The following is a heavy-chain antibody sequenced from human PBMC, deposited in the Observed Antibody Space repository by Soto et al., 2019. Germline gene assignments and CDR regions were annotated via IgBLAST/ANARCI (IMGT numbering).Heavy chain of an antibody. CDR2: ISGGGRTI. V-gene: IGHV3-48*01. Sequence: DVQLVESGGDLVQPGGSLRLSCAASGFTFSTYSMNWVRQAPGKGLEWVSYISGGGRTIYYADSVRGRFTISRDNAKNSMYLQMNSLRAEDTAVYYCARAERQARILGPISGWGKGTLVTVSS. CDR3: ARAERQARILGPISG. D-gene: IGHD1-26*01. J-gene: IGHJ4*02. CDR1: GFTFSTYS.